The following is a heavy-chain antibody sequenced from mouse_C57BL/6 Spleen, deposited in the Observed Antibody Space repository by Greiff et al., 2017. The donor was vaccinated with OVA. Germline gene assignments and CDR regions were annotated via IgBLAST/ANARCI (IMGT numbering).Heavy chain of an antibody. CDR2: IDPSDSYT. D-gene: IGHD1-1*01. Sequence: QVQLQQPGAELVMPGASVKLSCKASGYTFTSYWMHWVKQRPGQGLEWIGEIDPSDSYTNYNQKFKGKSTLTVDKSSSTAYMQLSSLTSEDSAVYYCARTDYYGSSYRAPFDYWGQGTTLTVSS. V-gene: IGHV1-69*01. CDR1: GYTFTSYW. J-gene: IGHJ2*01. CDR3: ARTDYYGSSYRAPFDY.